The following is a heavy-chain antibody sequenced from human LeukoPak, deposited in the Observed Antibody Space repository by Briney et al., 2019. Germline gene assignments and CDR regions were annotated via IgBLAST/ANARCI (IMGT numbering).Heavy chain of an antibody. J-gene: IGHJ4*02. D-gene: IGHD5-18*01. Sequence: SETLSLTCAVSGDSFNSYYWSWIRQPPGKGLEWIGYIYKSGSTNYNPSLKSRITISVDTSKNQFSLKLTSVTAADTAVYYCARGGGETYSYGYYFDYWGQGTLVTVSS. CDR3: ARGGGETYSYGYYFDY. CDR1: GDSFNSYY. V-gene: IGHV4-59*01. CDR2: IYKSGST.